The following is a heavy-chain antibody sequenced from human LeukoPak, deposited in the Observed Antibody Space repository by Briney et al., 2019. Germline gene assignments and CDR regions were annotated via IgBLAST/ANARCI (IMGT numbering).Heavy chain of an antibody. D-gene: IGHD1-7*01. Sequence: GGSLRLSCAASGFTFSSYSMNWVRQAPGKGLEWVSYISSSSSTIYYADSVKGRFTISRDNAKNSLYLQMNSLRAEDTAVYYCAGYTTGTTFYFDYWGQGTLVTVSS. V-gene: IGHV3-48*01. CDR2: ISSSSSTI. CDR1: GFTFSSYS. CDR3: AGYTTGTTFYFDY. J-gene: IGHJ4*02.